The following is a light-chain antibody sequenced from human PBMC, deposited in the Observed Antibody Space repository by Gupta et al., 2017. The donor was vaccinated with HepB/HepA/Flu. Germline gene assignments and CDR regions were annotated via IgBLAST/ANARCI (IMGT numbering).Light chain of an antibody. CDR2: DDS. CDR3: QVWDTTTDHWV. J-gene: IGLJ3*02. V-gene: IGLV3-21*03. CDR1: NIGSKS. Sequence: SYVLTQPPSLSVAPGKAARIPCGGNNIGSKSVHWYQQKPGQAPVLVVYDDSDRPSGIPERLSGSNSGNTATLTISRVEAGDEADYYCQVWDTTTDHWVFGGGTKLTGL.